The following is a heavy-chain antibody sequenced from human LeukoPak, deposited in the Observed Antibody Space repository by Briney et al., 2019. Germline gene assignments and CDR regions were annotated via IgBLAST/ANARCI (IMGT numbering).Heavy chain of an antibody. V-gene: IGHV1-24*01. CDR2: FDPEDGET. Sequence: ASVKVSCKVSGYTLNKLSMHWVRQAPGKGLEWMGGFDPEDGETFYAQKFQGRVTMTEDTSTDTAYMELSSLRSEDTAVYYCATDYYYDSSGSYYTIDYWGQGTLVTVSS. CDR3: ATDYYYDSSGSYYTIDY. CDR1: GYTLNKLS. J-gene: IGHJ4*02. D-gene: IGHD3-22*01.